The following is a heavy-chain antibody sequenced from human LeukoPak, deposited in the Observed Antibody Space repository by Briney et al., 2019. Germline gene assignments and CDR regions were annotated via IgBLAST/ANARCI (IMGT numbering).Heavy chain of an antibody. Sequence: GGSLRLSCAASGFTFSSYAMSWARQAPGKGLEWVSAISGSGDYTYYADSVKGRFTISRDNSKKTLYLQMNSLRAEDTAVYYCAKIIAAAGMADYWGQGTLVTVSS. J-gene: IGHJ4*02. CDR2: ISGSGDYT. CDR1: GFTFSSYA. D-gene: IGHD6-13*01. CDR3: AKIIAAAGMADY. V-gene: IGHV3-23*01.